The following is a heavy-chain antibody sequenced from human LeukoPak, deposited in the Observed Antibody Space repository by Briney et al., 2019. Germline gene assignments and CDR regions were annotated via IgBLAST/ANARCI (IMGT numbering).Heavy chain of an antibody. D-gene: IGHD1-26*01. J-gene: IGHJ4*02. V-gene: IGHV3-11*05. CDR3: ARVKSGSYYFDY. CDR1: GFRFTDYY. CDR2: ISDSSTYT. Sequence: GGSLRLSCAASGFRFTDYYMSWIRQAPGKGLEGVSYISDSSTYTKYADSVKGRFTISRDNAKNSLFLQMNSLRAEDTAVYYCARVKSGSYYFDYWGRGTLVTVSS.